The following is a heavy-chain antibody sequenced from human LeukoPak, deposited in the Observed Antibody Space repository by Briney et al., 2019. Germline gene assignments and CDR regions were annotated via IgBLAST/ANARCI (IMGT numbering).Heavy chain of an antibody. CDR3: AKMVREFYTISYYFDY. CDR2: ISGSGDST. J-gene: IGHJ4*02. Sequence: GGSLRLSCAGSGFTFSSYAMSWVRQAPGKGLEWVSAISGSGDSTYYADSVKGRFTISRDNSKNTLYLQMNSLRAEDTAVYYCAKMVREFYTISYYFDYWGQGILVTVSS. D-gene: IGHD2-8*01. V-gene: IGHV3-23*01. CDR1: GFTFSSYA.